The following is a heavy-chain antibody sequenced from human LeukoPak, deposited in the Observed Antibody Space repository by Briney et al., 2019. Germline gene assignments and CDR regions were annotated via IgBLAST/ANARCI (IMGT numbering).Heavy chain of an antibody. Sequence: SETLSLTCTVSGGSISSYYWSWIRQPAGKGLEWIGRIYTSGSTNYNPSPKSRVTMSVDTSKNQFSLKLSSVTAADTAVYYCARDFFSIAAAGYYYYYYMDVWGKGTTVTVSS. D-gene: IGHD6-13*01. CDR3: ARDFFSIAAAGYYYYYYMDV. CDR1: GGSISSYY. CDR2: IYTSGST. V-gene: IGHV4-4*07. J-gene: IGHJ6*03.